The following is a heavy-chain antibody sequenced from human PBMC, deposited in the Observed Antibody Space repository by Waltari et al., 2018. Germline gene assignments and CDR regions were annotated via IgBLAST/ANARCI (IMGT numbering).Heavy chain of an antibody. Sequence: QVQLQESGPGLVQPSQTLSLPCTVPGGSITSDHFLWGWVRQYPGNGLEWIGYIRYSGDTYYNPSLRSRVTISRDTSKNQFSLKLSSVTAADTAVYYCAREVIVVSTSDAFDIWGHGTMVTVSS. V-gene: IGHV4-31*03. CDR3: AREVIVVSTSDAFDI. CDR2: IRYSGDT. CDR1: GGSITSDHFL. D-gene: IGHD2-21*01. J-gene: IGHJ3*02.